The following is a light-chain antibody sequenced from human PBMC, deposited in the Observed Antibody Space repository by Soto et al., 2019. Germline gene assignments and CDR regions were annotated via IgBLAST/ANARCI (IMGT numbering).Light chain of an antibody. CDR2: WAS. J-gene: IGKJ4*01. V-gene: IGKV4-1*01. CDR1: QSVLYSANNKNY. Sequence: DIVMTQSPDSLAVSLGERATINCKSSQSVLYSANNKNYLAWYQQKAGQPPKVLIYWASNRESGVPDRFSGRGSGTDFTLSISSLQAEDVEVYYCQQYYISPLTFGGGTKVEIK. CDR3: QQYYISPLT.